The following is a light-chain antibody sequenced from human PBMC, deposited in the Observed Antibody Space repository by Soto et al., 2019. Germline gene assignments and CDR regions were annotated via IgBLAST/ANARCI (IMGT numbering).Light chain of an antibody. CDR1: SSNIGNNY. V-gene: IGLV1-51*01. CDR3: GTWDISLSGV. J-gene: IGLJ3*02. Sequence: VLTQPPSVSAAPGQKVTISCSGSSSNIGNNYVSWYQQVPGTAPKLLIYDNDKRPSGIPDRFSGSKSGTSATLGITGLQTGDEADYYCGTWDISLSGVFGGGTKVTVL. CDR2: DND.